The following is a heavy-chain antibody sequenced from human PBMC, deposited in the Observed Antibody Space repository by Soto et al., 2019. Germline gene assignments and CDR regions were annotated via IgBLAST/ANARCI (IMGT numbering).Heavy chain of an antibody. CDR3: AREGAATANYGMDV. V-gene: IGHV1-2*04. Sequence: QVQLVQSGAEVKKPGASVKVSCKASGYTFTDYYIHWVRQAPGQGLEWMGWVNPNSGGTNYAQKFQGWVTMTRDTSISTVYMELSSLKSDDMAMYYCAREGAATANYGMDVWGQGTTVTVSS. CDR2: VNPNSGGT. J-gene: IGHJ6*02. D-gene: IGHD2-15*01. CDR1: GYTFTDYY.